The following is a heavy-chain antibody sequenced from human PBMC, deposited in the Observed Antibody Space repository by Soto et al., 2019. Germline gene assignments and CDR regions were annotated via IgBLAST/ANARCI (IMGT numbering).Heavy chain of an antibody. Sequence: EVQLLESGGGLVQPGGSLRLSCAASGFTFSSYAMSWVRQAPGKGLEWVSVISGSGGSTYYADSVKGRFTISRDNSKNTLYLPMRSLRAEDTAVYYCASRSSGWYFDYWGQGTLVTVSS. J-gene: IGHJ4*02. V-gene: IGHV3-23*01. CDR2: ISGSGGST. CDR3: ASRSSGWYFDY. CDR1: GFTFSSYA. D-gene: IGHD6-19*01.